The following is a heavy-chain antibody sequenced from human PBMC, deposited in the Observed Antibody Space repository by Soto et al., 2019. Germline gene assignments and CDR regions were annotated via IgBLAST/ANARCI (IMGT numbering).Heavy chain of an antibody. D-gene: IGHD2-2*01. Sequence: SETLSLTCTVSGGSISSYYWSWIRQPPGKGLEWIGFIYYSGSTEYNPSLKSRVTISVDTSKNQFSLKLSSVTAADTAVYYCARQEPAANFDYGGQGTLVTVS. CDR3: ARQEPAANFDY. CDR2: IYYSGST. V-gene: IGHV4-59*08. CDR1: GGSISSYY. J-gene: IGHJ4*02.